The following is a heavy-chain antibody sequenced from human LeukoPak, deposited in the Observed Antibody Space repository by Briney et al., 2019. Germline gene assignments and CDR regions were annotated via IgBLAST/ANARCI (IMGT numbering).Heavy chain of an antibody. CDR2: ISYDGSNK. CDR1: RFTFNNYA. CDR3: ARDQALIITDAFDI. Sequence: GRSLRLSCAASRFTFNNYAMHWVRQAPGKELEWVAVISYDGSNKYYADSVKGRFTISRDNSKNTLYLQMNGLRAEDTAVYFCARDQALIITDAFDIWGQGTMVTVSS. J-gene: IGHJ3*02. V-gene: IGHV3-30-3*01. D-gene: IGHD3-10*01.